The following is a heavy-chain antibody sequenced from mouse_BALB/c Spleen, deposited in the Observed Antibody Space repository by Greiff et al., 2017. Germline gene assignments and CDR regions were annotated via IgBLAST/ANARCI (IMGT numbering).Heavy chain of an antibody. D-gene: IGHD2-10*02. CDR3: AREYGNSYAHFDY. V-gene: IGHV1S137*01. J-gene: IGHJ2*01. CDR2: ISTYYGDA. CDR1: GYTFTDYA. Sequence: QVQLQQSGAELVRPGVSVKISCKGSGYTFTDYAMHWVKQSHAKSLEWIGVISTYYGDASYNQKFKGKATMTVDKSSSTAYMELARLTSEDSAIYYCAREYGNSYAHFDYWGQGTTLTVSS.